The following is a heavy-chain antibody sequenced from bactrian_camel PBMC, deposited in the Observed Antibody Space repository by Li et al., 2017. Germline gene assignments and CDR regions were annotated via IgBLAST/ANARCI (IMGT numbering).Heavy chain of an antibody. Sequence: DVQLVESGGGSVQTGGSLSLTCVAAKLSYNRYCMGWFRQAPGKEREGVAEIDEDGNTIYADSVKGRFTISQDKDDNTVYLQMNSLKPEDTAKYYCAAELRPECSPRPSSFGHWSQGTQVTVS. D-gene: IGHD2*01. V-gene: IGHV3S67*01. J-gene: IGHJ6*01. CDR2: IDEDGNT. CDR1: KLSYNRYC. CDR3: AAELRPECSPRPSSFGH.